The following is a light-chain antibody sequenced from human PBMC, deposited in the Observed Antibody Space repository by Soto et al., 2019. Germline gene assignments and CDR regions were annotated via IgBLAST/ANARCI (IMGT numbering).Light chain of an antibody. J-gene: IGKJ1*01. Sequence: PGARVTLSCRASQTVASNYFAWYQQKPGQAPRLLMNGASSRATGVPARFSGSGSGTDFTLTISRLEPEDFAVYYCQQYTNSRWTFGQGTRVDI. CDR3: QQYTNSRWT. CDR1: QTVASNY. V-gene: IGKV3-20*01. CDR2: GAS.